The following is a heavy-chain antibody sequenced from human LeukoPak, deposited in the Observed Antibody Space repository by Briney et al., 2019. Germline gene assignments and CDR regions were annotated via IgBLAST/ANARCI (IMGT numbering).Heavy chain of an antibody. CDR3: AKDRQYGDYGGGDFFDS. D-gene: IGHD4-17*01. Sequence: GGTLRLSCAASGFAFDDYAMHWVRQAPGKGLQWISSINWVGDTSSYADSVKGRFTVSRDNTEGSLYLQMDSLRSEDTALYYCAKDRQYGDYGGGDFFDSWGQGTLVTVSS. CDR1: GFAFDDYA. V-gene: IGHV3-43D*03. CDR2: INWVGDTS. J-gene: IGHJ4*02.